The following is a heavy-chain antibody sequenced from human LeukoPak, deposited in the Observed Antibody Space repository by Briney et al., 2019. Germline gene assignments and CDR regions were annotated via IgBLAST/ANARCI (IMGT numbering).Heavy chain of an antibody. J-gene: IGHJ5*02. CDR3: VRVGINWFDP. CDR1: GDTVSTNSAA. V-gene: IGHV6-1*01. CDR2: TYYRSKWYN. Sequence: SQTLSLTCVISGDTVSTNSAAWNWIRQSPSRGLEWLGRTYYRSKWYNDYALSVKSRITINPDTSKNQFSLQLNSVTPEDTAVYYCVRVGINWFDPWGQGTLVTVSS. D-gene: IGHD6-13*01.